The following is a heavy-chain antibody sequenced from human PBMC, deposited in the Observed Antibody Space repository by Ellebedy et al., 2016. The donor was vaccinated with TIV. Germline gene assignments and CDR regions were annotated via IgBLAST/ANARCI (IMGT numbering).Heavy chain of an antibody. CDR3: ARDGDHHVDLDN. CDR2: IDSDGHTT. J-gene: IGHJ4*02. CDR1: GFTFSYYW. V-gene: IGHV3-74*01. D-gene: IGHD5-12*01. Sequence: PGGSLRLSCTASGFTFSYYWMHWVRQAPGKGLEWVSRIDSDGHTTRYADLVEGRFTISRDNAKNTLYLQMNSLRAEDTALYYCARDGDHHVDLDNWGQGTLVTASS.